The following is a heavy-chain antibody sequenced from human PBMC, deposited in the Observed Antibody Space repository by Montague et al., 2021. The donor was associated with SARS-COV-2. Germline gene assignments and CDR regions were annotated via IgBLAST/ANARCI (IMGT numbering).Heavy chain of an antibody. J-gene: IGHJ4*02. CDR3: ARADFRSGYLYFDY. CDR1: GGSISSGSYY. Sequence: TLSLTCTVYGGSISSGSYYWSWNRQPAGKGLEWKGRIYTSGSNNYNPSLKSRVTISVDTSKNQFSLKLSSVTAADTAVYYCARADFRSGYLYFDYWGQGTLVTVSS. CDR2: IYTSGSN. V-gene: IGHV4-61*02. D-gene: IGHD3-3*01.